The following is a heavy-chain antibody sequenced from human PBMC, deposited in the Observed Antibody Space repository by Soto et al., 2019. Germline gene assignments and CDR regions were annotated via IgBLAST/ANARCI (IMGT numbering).Heavy chain of an antibody. J-gene: IGHJ6*02. D-gene: IGHD2-2*01. CDR2: ISAYNGNT. CDR1: GYTFTSYG. V-gene: IGHV1-18*01. CDR3: ARYGPPRSRPSYYYYYYGMDV. Sequence: ASVKVSCKASGYTFTSYGISWVRQAPGQGLEWMGWISAYNGNTNYAQKLQGRVTMTTDTSTSTAYMELRSLGSDDTAVYYCARYGPPRSRPSYYYYYYGMDVWGQGTTVTVSS.